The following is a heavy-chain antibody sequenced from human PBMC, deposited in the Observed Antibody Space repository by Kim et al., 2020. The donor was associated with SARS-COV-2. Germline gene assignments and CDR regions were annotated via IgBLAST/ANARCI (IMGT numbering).Heavy chain of an antibody. J-gene: IGHJ4*02. CDR1: GFTFSAYW. Sequence: GGSLRLSCAASGFTFSAYWMHWVRQVPGKGLVWVSRISGDGSVTNYADSVKGRFTISKDNAKNTVSLQMNSLRVEDTAVYYCVKDRIECQWGQGTLVSVSS. CDR2: ISGDGSVT. V-gene: IGHV3-74*01. CDR3: VKDRIECQ.